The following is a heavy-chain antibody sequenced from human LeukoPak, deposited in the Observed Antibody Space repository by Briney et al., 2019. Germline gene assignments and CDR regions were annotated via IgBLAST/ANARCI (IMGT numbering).Heavy chain of an antibody. CDR1: GFTFSSFW. J-gene: IGHJ4*02. V-gene: IGHV3-7*03. D-gene: IGHD3-16*01. Sequence: GGSLRLSCAASGFTFSSFWMTWVRQAPGKGLEWVANIKQDGSEKHYVDSVKGRFTISRDNAENSLYLQMNNLRAEDTAVYYCAKGRGLEYWGQGTLVTVSS. CDR2: IKQDGSEK. CDR3: AKGRGLEY.